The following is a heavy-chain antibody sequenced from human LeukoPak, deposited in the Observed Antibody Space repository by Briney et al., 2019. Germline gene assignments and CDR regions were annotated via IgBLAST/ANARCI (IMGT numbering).Heavy chain of an antibody. D-gene: IGHD6-19*01. V-gene: IGHV3-7*01. Sequence: GGSLRLSCAASGFTFSSYWMSWVRQAPGKGPEWVANIKQDGSEKYYVDSVKGRFTISRDNAKNSLFLQMSSLRAEDTAVYFCARGVPSGVDYFDYWGQGTLVTVSS. CDR3: ARGVPSGVDYFDY. J-gene: IGHJ4*02. CDR1: GFTFSSYW. CDR2: IKQDGSEK.